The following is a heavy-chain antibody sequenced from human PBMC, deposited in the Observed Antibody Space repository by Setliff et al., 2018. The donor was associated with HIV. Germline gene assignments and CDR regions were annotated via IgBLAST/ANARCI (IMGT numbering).Heavy chain of an antibody. J-gene: IGHJ4*02. Sequence: GGSLRLSCAASGFTFSSYSMNWVRQAPRKGLEWISYNGIINGAKHYADSMEGRFTISRDDAKNSLYLQMDSLRAEDTAVYYCVRDRDWAFDYWGQGILVTVSS. CDR3: VRDRDWAFDY. V-gene: IGHV3-48*01. CDR1: GFTFSSYS. CDR2: NGIINGAK. D-gene: IGHD3-9*01.